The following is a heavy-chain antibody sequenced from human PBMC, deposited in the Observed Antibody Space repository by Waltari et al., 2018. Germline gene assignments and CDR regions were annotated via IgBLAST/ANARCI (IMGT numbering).Heavy chain of an antibody. CDR2: IYHSGST. CDR1: GYSISSGYY. D-gene: IGHD3-22*01. V-gene: IGHV4-38-2*01. CDR3: ARPDYDSSGSIDY. Sequence: QVQLQESGPGLVKPSETLSLTCAVSGYSISSGYYWGWIRQPPGKGLEWIGSIYHSGSTYYNPSRKRRVTISVDTSKNQFSLKLSSVTAADTAVYYCARPDYDSSGSIDYWGQGTLVTVSS. J-gene: IGHJ4*02.